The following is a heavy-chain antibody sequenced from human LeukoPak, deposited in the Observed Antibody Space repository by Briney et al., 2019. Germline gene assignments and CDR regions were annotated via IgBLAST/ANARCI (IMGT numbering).Heavy chain of an antibody. Sequence: GGSLRLSCAASGFTFSSYAMSWVRQAPGKGLEWVSAISGSGGSTYYADSVKGRFTISRDNSKNTLYLQMNSLRAEDTAVYYCASPASRSGYRYYFDYWGQGILVTVSS. CDR1: GFTFSSYA. CDR2: ISGSGGST. CDR3: ASPASRSGYRYYFDY. J-gene: IGHJ4*02. D-gene: IGHD3-22*01. V-gene: IGHV3-23*01.